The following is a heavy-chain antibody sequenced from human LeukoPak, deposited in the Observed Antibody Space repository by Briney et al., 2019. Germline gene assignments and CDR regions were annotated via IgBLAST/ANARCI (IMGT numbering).Heavy chain of an antibody. D-gene: IGHD3-16*01. Sequence: GGSLRLSCAASGFTFSSYAMSWVRQAPGKGLEWVSGISGSGDSRYYADSVKGRFTISRDNSKNTLYLQMNSLKTEDTAVYYCTTDPFGSKGYWGQGTLVTVSS. CDR3: TTDPFGSKGY. CDR1: GFTFSSYA. CDR2: ISGSGDSR. J-gene: IGHJ4*02. V-gene: IGHV3-23*01.